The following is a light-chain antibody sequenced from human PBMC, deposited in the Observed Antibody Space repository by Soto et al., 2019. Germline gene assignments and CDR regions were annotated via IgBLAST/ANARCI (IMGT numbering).Light chain of an antibody. Sequence: VISMTQSPSLLSASTGDRVTISCRMSQDIKNYLAWYQQRPGKAPALLIYSASTLQNGVPSRFSGSWSGTDFTLTISRLQSEDFATYYCQQYYSFPFTFGPGX. J-gene: IGKJ3*01. CDR3: QQYYSFPFT. CDR2: SAS. CDR1: QDIKNY. V-gene: IGKV1D-8*01.